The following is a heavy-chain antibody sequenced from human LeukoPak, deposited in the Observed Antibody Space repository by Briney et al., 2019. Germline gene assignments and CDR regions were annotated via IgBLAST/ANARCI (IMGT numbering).Heavy chain of an antibody. Sequence: PGGSLRLSCAASGFTFSSYWMHWVRQAPGKGLVWVSRINSDGSSTSYADSVKGRFTISRDNSKNTLYLQMNSLRAEDTAVYYCARDQWVAARRQRLSAFDIWGQGTMVTVSS. CDR1: GFTFSSYW. V-gene: IGHV3-74*01. CDR2: INSDGSST. CDR3: ARDQWVAARRQRLSAFDI. J-gene: IGHJ3*02. D-gene: IGHD6-6*01.